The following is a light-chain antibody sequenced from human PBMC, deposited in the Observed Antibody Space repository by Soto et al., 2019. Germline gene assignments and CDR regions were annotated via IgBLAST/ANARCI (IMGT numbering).Light chain of an antibody. J-gene: IGKJ1*01. CDR3: QQYGSARA. V-gene: IGKV3-20*01. CDR1: QSVRNNY. CDR2: GAF. Sequence: PGPLALVSGGRASLCLWASQSVRNNYLARCQLKPGQAPRLLIYGAFNRATGIPDMFSGSGSGADFTLTSSTLEPEDLTVYDCQQYGSARAFGQGTKVDI.